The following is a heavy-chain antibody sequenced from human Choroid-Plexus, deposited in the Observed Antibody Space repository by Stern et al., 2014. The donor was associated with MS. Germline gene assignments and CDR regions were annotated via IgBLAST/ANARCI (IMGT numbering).Heavy chain of an antibody. CDR3: AKDRQYLTYFFDH. CDR2: VSYDGSNK. CDR1: GFTFGSCA. Sequence: VQLVDSGGGVVQPGRPLRLSCAASGFTFGSCAMHWVRQAPGKGLEWVAGVSYDGSNKDYADSVKGRFTVSRDNSQNTLYMQMSSLRAEDTAVYYCAKDRQYLTYFFDHWGQGSLVTVSS. J-gene: IGHJ5*02. V-gene: IGHV3-30*18. D-gene: IGHD2-8*01.